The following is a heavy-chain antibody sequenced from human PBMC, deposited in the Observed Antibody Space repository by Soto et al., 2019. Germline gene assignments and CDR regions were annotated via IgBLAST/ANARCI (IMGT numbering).Heavy chain of an antibody. CDR1: GGSISSYY. Sequence: SETLSLTCTVSGGSISSYYWSWIRQPPGKGLEWIGYIYYSGSTNYNPSLKSRVTISVDTSKNQFSLKLSSVTAADTAVYYCARLLAVVPAADYYGMDVWGQGTTVTVSS. J-gene: IGHJ6*02. V-gene: IGHV4-59*01. D-gene: IGHD2-2*01. CDR2: IYYSGST. CDR3: ARLLAVVPAADYYGMDV.